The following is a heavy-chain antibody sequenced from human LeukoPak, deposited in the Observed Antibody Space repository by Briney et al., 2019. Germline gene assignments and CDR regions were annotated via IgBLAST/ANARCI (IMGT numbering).Heavy chain of an antibody. CDR2: INSDGSTT. D-gene: IGHD1-26*01. CDR3: ARSLRENWFDP. Sequence: AGGSLRLSCAASGFTFSSYWMHWVRQAPGEGLVWVSRINSDGSTTNYADSVKGRFTISRDNAKNTLYLQMNSLRAEDTAVYYCARSLRENWFDPWGQGTLVTVSS. J-gene: IGHJ5*02. V-gene: IGHV3-74*01. CDR1: GFTFSSYW.